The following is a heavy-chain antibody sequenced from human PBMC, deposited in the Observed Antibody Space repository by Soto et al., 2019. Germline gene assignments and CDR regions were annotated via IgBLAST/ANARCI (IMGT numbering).Heavy chain of an antibody. CDR1: GFTFSSYA. CDR2: ISGSGGST. J-gene: IGHJ4*01. CDR3: TTDSYSSVTIVRFDY. D-gene: IGHD3-22*01. Sequence: GGSLRLSCAASGFTFSSYAMSWVRQAPGKGLEWVSAISGSGGSTYYADSVKGRFTISRDNSKNTLYLQMNSLRAEDTAVYYCTTDSYSSVTIVRFDYWGHGTLVTVSS. V-gene: IGHV3-23*01.